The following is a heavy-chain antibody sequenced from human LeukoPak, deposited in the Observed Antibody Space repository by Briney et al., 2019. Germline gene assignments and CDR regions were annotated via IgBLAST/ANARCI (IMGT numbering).Heavy chain of an antibody. CDR3: AKASQVGATTSGGDY. J-gene: IGHJ4*02. V-gene: IGHV3-53*01. Sequence: GGSLRLSCAASGFTFSSYAMHWVRQAPGKGLEWVSVIYSGGSTYYADSVKGRFTISRDNSKNTLYLQMNSLRAEDTAVYYCAKASQVGATTSGGDYWGQGTLVTVSS. CDR2: IYSGGST. CDR1: GFTFSSYA. D-gene: IGHD1-26*01.